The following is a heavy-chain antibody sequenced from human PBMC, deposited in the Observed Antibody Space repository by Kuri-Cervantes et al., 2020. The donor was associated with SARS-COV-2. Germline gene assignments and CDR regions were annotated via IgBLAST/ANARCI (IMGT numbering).Heavy chain of an antibody. CDR3: ARLVVAATLYYYYYMDV. CDR1: GGSFSDYY. J-gene: IGHJ6*03. CDR2: INHSGST. D-gene: IGHD2-15*01. V-gene: IGHV4-34*01. Sequence: SETLSLTCAVYGGSFSDYYWSWVRQPPGKGLEWIGEINHSGSTNYNPSLKSRVTISVDTSKNQFSLKLSSVTAADTAVYYCARLVVAATLYYYYYMDVWGKGTTVTVSS.